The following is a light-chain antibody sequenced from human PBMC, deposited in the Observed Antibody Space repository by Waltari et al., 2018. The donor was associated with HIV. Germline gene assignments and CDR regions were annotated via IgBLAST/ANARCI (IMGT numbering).Light chain of an antibody. V-gene: IGLV2-14*03. CDR1: RGDVGGYNN. J-gene: IGLJ2*01. Sequence: QSALTKPAPIYGSPGQSITIPCTGTRGDVGGYNNVSWYQQKPGKDPQFMIYDVIERPTAVSSRVSGSKSVNTPFLTISGLQADDEADYYCSSYTTSSDLYVVFGGGTKLSVL. CDR3: SSYTTSSDLYVV. CDR2: DVI.